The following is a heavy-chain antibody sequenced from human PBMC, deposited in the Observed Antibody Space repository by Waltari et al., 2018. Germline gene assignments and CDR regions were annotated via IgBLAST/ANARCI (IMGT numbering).Heavy chain of an antibody. CDR3: VKGGRYCSSTTCYNPFGN. J-gene: IGHJ4*02. CDR1: GTTLSSTP. V-gene: IGHV3-23*01. CDR2: IIASGGST. Sequence: EEQLLAPGGVLVQHGGSMLLLCAASGTTLSSTPTTWFGQAPVKGLWWVSTIIASGGSTLSAVSVKCRFTISRDTPKNSLYLQMNSLRAEDTALYYCVKGGRYCSSTTCYNPFGNWGQGTLVTVSS. D-gene: IGHD2-2*02.